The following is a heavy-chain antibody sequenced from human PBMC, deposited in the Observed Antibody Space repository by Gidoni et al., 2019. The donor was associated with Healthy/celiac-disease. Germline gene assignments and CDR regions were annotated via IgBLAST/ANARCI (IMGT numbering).Heavy chain of an antibody. CDR3: ARDPDGSGPPGMDV. CDR1: GYTFPSYA. Sequence: QVQLVHSGSELKKPGASVKVSCKASGYTFPSYAMNWVRQAPGQGLEWMGWINTNTGNPTYAQGFTGRFVFSLDTSVSTAYLQISSLKAEDTAVYYCARDPDGSGPPGMDVWGQGTTVTVSS. J-gene: IGHJ6*02. D-gene: IGHD3-10*01. CDR2: INTNTGNP. V-gene: IGHV7-4-1*02.